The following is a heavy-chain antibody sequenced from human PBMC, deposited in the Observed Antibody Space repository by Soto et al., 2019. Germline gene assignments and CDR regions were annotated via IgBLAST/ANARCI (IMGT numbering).Heavy chain of an antibody. CDR1: GYGFTTYG. CDR2: ISAHNGNT. CDR3: AGGRYGDS. V-gene: IGHV1-18*01. Sequence: QVHLVQSGAEVKKPGASVKVSCKGSGYGFTTYGITWVRQAPGQGLEWMAWISAHNGNTDYAQNLQGRVTVTRDTSTSTAYMELRSLSSDDTAVYYCAGGRYGDSWGQGALVTVSS. D-gene: IGHD1-1*01. J-gene: IGHJ4*02.